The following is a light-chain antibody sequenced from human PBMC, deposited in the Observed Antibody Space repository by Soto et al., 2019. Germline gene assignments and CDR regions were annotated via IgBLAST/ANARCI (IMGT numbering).Light chain of an antibody. CDR3: GTWDTSLNVWV. V-gene: IGLV1-51*01. J-gene: IGLJ3*02. Sequence: QSVLTQPPSVSAAPGQQVTISCSGSRSNIGNYHVSWYQQSPGTAPKVLIYDNDERPPGIPGRFSGSKSGTSATLAITGLQTGDEADYYCGTWDTSLNVWVFGGGTKLTVL. CDR1: RSNIGNYH. CDR2: DND.